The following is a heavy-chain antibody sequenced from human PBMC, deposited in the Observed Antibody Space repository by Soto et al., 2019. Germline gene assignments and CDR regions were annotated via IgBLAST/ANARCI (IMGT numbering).Heavy chain of an antibody. D-gene: IGHD2-2*01. Sequence: QVQLVQSGAEVKKPGSSVKVSCKASGGTFSSYGITWVRQAPGQGLEWMGGIIPIFGTTNYARKFQGRVTVTADESTRTAYMELSSLKSEDTAVYFCARDCTTTSCYGGGMDVWGQGTTVTVSS. J-gene: IGHJ6*02. CDR2: IIPIFGTT. CDR1: GGTFSSYG. V-gene: IGHV1-69*01. CDR3: ARDCTTTSCYGGGMDV.